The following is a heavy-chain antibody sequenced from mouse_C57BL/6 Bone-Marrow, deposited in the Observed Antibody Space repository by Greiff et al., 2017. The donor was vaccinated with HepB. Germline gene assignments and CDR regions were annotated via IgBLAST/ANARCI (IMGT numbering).Heavy chain of an antibody. D-gene: IGHD4-1*01. V-gene: IGHV1-64*01. Sequence: QVQLQQSGAELVKPGASVKLSCTASGFNIKDYYMHWVKQRPGQGLEWIGMIHPNSGSTNYNEKFKSKATLTVDKSSSTAYMQLSSLTSEDSAVYYCARWNWEFDYWGQGTTLTVSS. CDR3: ARWNWEFDY. CDR1: GFNIKDYY. CDR2: IHPNSGST. J-gene: IGHJ2*01.